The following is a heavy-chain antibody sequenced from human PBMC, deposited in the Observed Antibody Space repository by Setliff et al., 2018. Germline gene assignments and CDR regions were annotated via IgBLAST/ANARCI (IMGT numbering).Heavy chain of an antibody. CDR2: IYYSGST. Sequence: PSETLSLTCTVSGDSISSYYWSWIRQPPGKGLEWIGYIYYSGSTNYNPSLKSRVTVSLDTSKNQFSLKLTSMTAADTAVYYCARDQWVRSPPLYFSYSMDVWGQGTTVTVSS. CDR3: ARDQWVRSPPLYFSYSMDV. J-gene: IGHJ6*02. CDR1: GDSISSYY. D-gene: IGHD5-12*01. V-gene: IGHV4-59*12.